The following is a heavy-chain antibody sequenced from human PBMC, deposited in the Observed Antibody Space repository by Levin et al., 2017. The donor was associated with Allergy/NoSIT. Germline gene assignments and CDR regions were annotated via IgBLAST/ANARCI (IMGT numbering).Heavy chain of an antibody. D-gene: IGHD2-2*01. J-gene: IGHJ3*02. CDR3: ARDVYNRYCSSTSCYWGDAFDI. Sequence: GGSLRLSCAASGFTFSSYGMHWVRQAPGKGLEWVAVIWYDGSNKYYADSVKGRFTISRDNSKNTLYLQMNSLRAEDTAVYYCARDVYNRYCSSTSCYWGDAFDIWGQGTMVTVSS. CDR2: IWYDGSNK. V-gene: IGHV3-33*01. CDR1: GFTFSSYG.